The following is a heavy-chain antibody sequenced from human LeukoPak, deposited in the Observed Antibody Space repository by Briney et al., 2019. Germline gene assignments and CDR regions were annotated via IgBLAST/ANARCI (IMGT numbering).Heavy chain of an antibody. D-gene: IGHD2-2*01. J-gene: IGHJ5*02. Sequence: SQTLSLTCAISGDSVSSNGAAWNWIRQSPSRGLEWLGRTYYRSKWYNDYAVSVKSRITINPDTSKNQFSLQLNSVTPEDTAVYYCARAGREYQLPTIAYSWSDPWGPGTLVTVSS. V-gene: IGHV6-1*01. CDR1: GDSVSSNGAA. CDR3: ARAGREYQLPTIAYSWSDP. CDR2: TYYRSKWYN.